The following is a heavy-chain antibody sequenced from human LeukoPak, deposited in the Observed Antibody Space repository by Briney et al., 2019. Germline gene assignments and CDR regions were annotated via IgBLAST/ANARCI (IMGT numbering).Heavy chain of an antibody. CDR1: GGSFSGYY. CDR2: INHSGST. D-gene: IGHD2-8*01. J-gene: IGHJ4*02. Sequence: SETLSLTCAVYGGSFSGYYWSWIRQPPGKGLEWIGEINHSGSTNYNPSLKSRVTLSVDTSKNQFSLKLSSVTAADTAVYYCARGDYCTNGVCYDYWGQGTLVTVSS. V-gene: IGHV4-34*01. CDR3: ARGDYCTNGVCYDY.